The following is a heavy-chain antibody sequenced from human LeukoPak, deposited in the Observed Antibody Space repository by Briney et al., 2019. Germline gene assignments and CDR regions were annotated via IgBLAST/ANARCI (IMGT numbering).Heavy chain of an antibody. CDR2: IIPIFGTA. J-gene: IGHJ6*03. CDR3: ARDYYDFWSGSGRNGNDYYYYYYMDV. CDR1: GGTFSSYA. V-gene: IGHV1-69*01. Sequence: SVKVSCKASGGTFSSYAISWVRQAPGQGLEWMGGIIPIFGTANYAQKFQGRVTITADESTSTAYMELSSLRSEDTAVYYCARDYYDFWSGSGRNGNDYYYYYYMDVWGKGPRSPSP. D-gene: IGHD3-3*01.